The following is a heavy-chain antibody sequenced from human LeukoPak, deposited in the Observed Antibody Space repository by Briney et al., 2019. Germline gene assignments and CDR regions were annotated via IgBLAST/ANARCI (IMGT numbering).Heavy chain of an antibody. CDR3: ARGDCSGGSCYSDYYYGMDV. J-gene: IGHJ6*02. CDR2: IIPILGIA. D-gene: IGHD2-15*01. V-gene: IGHV1-69*04. Sequence: ASVKVSCKASGGTFSSYAISWVRQAPGQGLEWMGRIIPILGIANYAQKFQGRVTITADKSTSTAYMELSSLRSEGTAVYYCARGDCSGGSCYSDYYYGMDVWGQGTTVTVS. CDR1: GGTFSSYA.